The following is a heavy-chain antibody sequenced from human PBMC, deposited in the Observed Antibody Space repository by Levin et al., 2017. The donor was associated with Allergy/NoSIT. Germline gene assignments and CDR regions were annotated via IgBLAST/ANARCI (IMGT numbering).Heavy chain of an antibody. J-gene: IGHJ4*02. CDR1: GFTFDDYA. CDR3: AGLGAGLDY. Sequence: GGSLRLSCTASGFTFDDYAMHWVRQVPGRGLEWLSGITWNSDNKGYADSVKGRITISRDNAKNSLYLQMNSLTPEDTALFYCAGLGAGLDYWGQGILVTVSS. CDR2: ITWNSDNK. D-gene: IGHD1-26*01. V-gene: IGHV3-9*01.